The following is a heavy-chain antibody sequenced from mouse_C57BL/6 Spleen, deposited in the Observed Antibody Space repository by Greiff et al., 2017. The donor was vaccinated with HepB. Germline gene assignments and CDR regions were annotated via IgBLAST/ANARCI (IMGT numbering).Heavy chain of an antibody. J-gene: IGHJ4*01. CDR2: IYPGDGDT. D-gene: IGHD2-2*01. CDR1: GYAFSSYW. V-gene: IGHV1-80*01. Sequence: QVQLQQSGAELVKPGASVKISCKASGYAFSSYWMNWVKQRPGKGLEWIGQIYPGDGDTNYNGKFKGKATLTADKSSSTAYMQLSSLTSEDSAVYFCARDGYDGGYAMDYWGQGTSVTVSS. CDR3: ARDGYDGGYAMDY.